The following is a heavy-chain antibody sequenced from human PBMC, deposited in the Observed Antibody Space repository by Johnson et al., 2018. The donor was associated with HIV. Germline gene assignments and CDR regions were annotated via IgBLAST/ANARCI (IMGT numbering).Heavy chain of an antibody. J-gene: IGHJ3*02. CDR2: IYSGGST. Sequence: QVQLVESGGGVVQPGRSLRLSCAASGFTFSSYWMHWVRQAPGKGLEWVSVIYSGGSTYYADSVKGRFTISRDNSKNTLYLQMNSLRAEDTAVYYCAKGGAGAGTRDALDIWGQGTMVTVSS. CDR1: GFTFSSYW. CDR3: AKGGAGAGTRDALDI. V-gene: IGHV3-NL1*01. D-gene: IGHD6-19*01.